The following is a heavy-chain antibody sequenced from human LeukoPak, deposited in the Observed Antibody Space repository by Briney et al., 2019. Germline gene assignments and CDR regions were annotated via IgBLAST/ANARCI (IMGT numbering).Heavy chain of an antibody. CDR1: GFRVTNNY. Sequence: PGGSLRLSCTASGFRVTNNYVTWVRQAPGKGLEWVSVIYIGESADYADSVKGRFTISRDNFKNTVYLQVNNLRVEDTAVYYCARPIFSDAFDIWGQGTMVTVSS. CDR3: ARPIFSDAFDI. J-gene: IGHJ3*02. D-gene: IGHD3-9*01. CDR2: IYIGESA. V-gene: IGHV3-53*01.